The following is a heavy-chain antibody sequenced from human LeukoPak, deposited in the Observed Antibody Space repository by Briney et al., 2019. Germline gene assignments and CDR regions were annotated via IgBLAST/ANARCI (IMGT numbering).Heavy chain of an antibody. J-gene: IGHJ4*02. CDR1: GFTFSSYG. CDR3: AKRQSGAYGDFDY. V-gene: IGHV3-23*01. CDR2: LSSSGSTT. D-gene: IGHD1-26*01. Sequence: PGGSLRLSCAASGFTFSSYGMSWVRQAPGKGLEWVSILSSSGSTTYYASSVKGRFTISRDNSKNTLYLQMNSLRAEDTALYYCAKRQSGAYGDFDYWGQGTLVNVSS.